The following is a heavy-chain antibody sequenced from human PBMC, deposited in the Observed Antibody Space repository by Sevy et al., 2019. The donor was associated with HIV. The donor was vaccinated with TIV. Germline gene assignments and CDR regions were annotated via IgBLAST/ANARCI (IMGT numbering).Heavy chain of an antibody. J-gene: IGHJ5*02. CDR2: VTPYNGNK. D-gene: IGHD1-26*01. Sequence: ASVKVSCKASGYSFASYGISWVRQAPGQGLEWMGWVTPYNGNKKYAEKLQGRVSMPTDTSTRTGYMELRSLRSDDTAVYYCARCLGGLRPWEYNWFDPWGQGTLVTVSS. CDR3: ARCLGGLRPWEYNWFDP. CDR1: GYSFASYG. V-gene: IGHV1-18*01.